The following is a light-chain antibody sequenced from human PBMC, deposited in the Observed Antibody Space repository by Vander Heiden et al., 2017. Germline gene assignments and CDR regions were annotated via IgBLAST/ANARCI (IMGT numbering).Light chain of an antibody. CDR2: QDS. Sequence: SYELTQPPSVSVSPGQTASITCSGDKLGDKYACWYQQKPGQSPVLVIYQDSKRPSGIPERFSGSNSGNTATLTISGTQAMDEADYYCQAWDSSTEVFGGGTKLTGL. J-gene: IGLJ2*01. CDR3: QAWDSSTEV. V-gene: IGLV3-1*01. CDR1: KLGDKY.